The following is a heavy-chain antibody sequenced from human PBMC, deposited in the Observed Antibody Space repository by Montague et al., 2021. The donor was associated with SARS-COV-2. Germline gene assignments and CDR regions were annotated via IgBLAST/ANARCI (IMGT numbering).Heavy chain of an antibody. V-gene: IGHV4-59*01. Sequence: SETLSLTCTASGGSIGAYYWSWIRQPPGKGLEWIGYIDNSGSTNXNPSLESRVTMSVDTSKNQFSLKLNSVTAADTAVYYCARAPIYRSSWYAYFDYWGQGTLVTVSS. CDR2: IDNSGST. CDR3: ARAPIYRSSWYAYFDY. CDR1: GGSIGAYY. J-gene: IGHJ4*02. D-gene: IGHD6-13*01.